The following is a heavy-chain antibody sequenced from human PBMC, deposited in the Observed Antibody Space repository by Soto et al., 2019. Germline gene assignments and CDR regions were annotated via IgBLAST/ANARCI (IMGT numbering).Heavy chain of an antibody. Sequence: GESLKISCKGSGYSFTSYWIGWVRQMPGKGLEWMGIIYPGDSDTRYSPSFQGQVTISADKSISTAYLQWSSLKASDTAMYYYARLSGPPRVWGGSPDVWGKGTTVTVSS. CDR3: ARLSGPPRVWGGSPDV. CDR1: GYSFTSYW. CDR2: IYPGDSDT. V-gene: IGHV5-51*01. J-gene: IGHJ6*04. D-gene: IGHD3-16*01.